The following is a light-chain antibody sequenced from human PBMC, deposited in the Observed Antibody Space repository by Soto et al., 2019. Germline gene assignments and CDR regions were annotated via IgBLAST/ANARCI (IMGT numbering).Light chain of an antibody. CDR1: QTVNIY. CDR2: KAT. V-gene: IGKV1-5*03. Sequence: DIQMTQSPSPLSASVGDRVTITCRASQTVNIYLAWYQQRPGKAPKLLIYKATTLESGVPSRFSGSGSGTDFTLTISSLAPEDFAIYYCQQRQSWPRTFGQGTKVDIK. CDR3: QQRQSWPRT. J-gene: IGKJ1*01.